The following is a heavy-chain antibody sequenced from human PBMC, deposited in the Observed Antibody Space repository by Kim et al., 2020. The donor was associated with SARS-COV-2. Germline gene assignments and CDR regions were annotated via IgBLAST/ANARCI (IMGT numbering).Heavy chain of an antibody. CDR3: ARGIAVAGTDY. D-gene: IGHD6-19*01. J-gene: IGHJ4*01. Sequence: TNYNPSLKSRVTISVDTSKTQFSLKLSSVTAADTAVYYCARGIAVAGTDYWGHGTLVTVSS. V-gene: IGHV4-34*01. CDR2: T.